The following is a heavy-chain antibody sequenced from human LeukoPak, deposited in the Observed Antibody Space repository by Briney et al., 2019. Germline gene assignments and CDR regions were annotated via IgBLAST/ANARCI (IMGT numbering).Heavy chain of an antibody. CDR2: IYYSGST. CDR3: ARGSAERYFDWSGAFDI. Sequence: SQTLSLTCTVSGGSISSGDYYWSWIRQPPGKGLEWIGYIYYSGSTYYNPSLKSRVTISADTSKNQFSLKLSSVTAADTAVYYCARGSAERYFDWSGAFDIWGQGTMVTVSS. J-gene: IGHJ3*02. D-gene: IGHD3-9*01. V-gene: IGHV4-30-4*01. CDR1: GGSISSGDYY.